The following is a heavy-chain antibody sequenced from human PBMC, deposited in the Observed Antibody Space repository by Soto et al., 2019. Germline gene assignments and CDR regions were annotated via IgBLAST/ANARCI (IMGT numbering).Heavy chain of an antibody. D-gene: IGHD3-22*01. J-gene: IGHJ5*02. CDR1: GGSISSYY. Sequence: QVQLQESGPGLVKPSETLSLTCTVSGGSISSYYWSWIRQPAGKGLEWIGRIYTSGSTNYNPSLKSRVTMSVDTSKNQFSLKLSSVTAAETAVYYCARSIRYYYDSSGYYYDWFDPWGQGTLVTVSS. CDR2: IYTSGST. V-gene: IGHV4-4*07. CDR3: ARSIRYYYDSSGYYYDWFDP.